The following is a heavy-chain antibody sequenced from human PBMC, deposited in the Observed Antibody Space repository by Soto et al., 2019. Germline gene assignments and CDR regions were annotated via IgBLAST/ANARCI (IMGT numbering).Heavy chain of an antibody. CDR1: GFTFDDYG. D-gene: IGHD3-22*01. Sequence: PGGSLRLSCAASGFTFDDYGMNWVRQAPGKGLEWVSNIHWNGGGTGYADSVKGRFTISRDNAKNSLYLQMNSLRAEDTALYYCAREYPYYDSRGYKYYFDYWGQGTLVTVSS. V-gene: IGHV3-20*04. J-gene: IGHJ4*02. CDR3: AREYPYYDSRGYKYYFDY. CDR2: IHWNGGGT.